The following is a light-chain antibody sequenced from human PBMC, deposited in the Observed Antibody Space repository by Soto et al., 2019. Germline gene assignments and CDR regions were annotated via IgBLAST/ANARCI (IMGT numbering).Light chain of an antibody. CDR1: SRDVGAYNY. Sequence: QSVLTQPASVSGSPGQSITISCAGTSRDVGAYNYVSWYQQHPGKAPKLMIYEVNNRPSGVSNRFSGSKSGNTASLTISGLQAEDEADYYCSSYTSSSTQVVFGGGTKLTVL. CDR2: EVN. J-gene: IGLJ2*01. CDR3: SSYTSSSTQVV. V-gene: IGLV2-14*03.